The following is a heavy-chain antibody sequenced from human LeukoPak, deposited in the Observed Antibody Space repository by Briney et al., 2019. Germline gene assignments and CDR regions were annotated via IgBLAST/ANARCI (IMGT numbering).Heavy chain of an antibody. CDR1: GGTFSTSA. CDR3: ARDQGLTAPPPYGLDV. V-gene: IGHV1-69*04. J-gene: IGHJ6*02. D-gene: IGHD5-18*01. Sequence: SVKVSCKTSGGTFSTSAITWVRQAPGQGLEWMGRIIPVLNITTYAQRFQGRVTITADTSTRTVYMELSSLRSEETAVYYCARDQGLTAPPPYGLDVWGQGTTVIVSS. CDR2: IIPVLNIT.